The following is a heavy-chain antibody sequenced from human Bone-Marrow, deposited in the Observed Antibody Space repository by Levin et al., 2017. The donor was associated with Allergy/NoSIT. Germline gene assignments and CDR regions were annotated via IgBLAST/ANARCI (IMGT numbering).Heavy chain of an antibody. CDR1: GFTFRHYT. J-gene: IGHJ4*02. D-gene: IGHD3-22*01. V-gene: IGHV3-48*02. Sequence: PGGSLRLSCAASGFTFRHYTMNWVRQAPGKGLEWVSCITSSGDSTYYADSVKGRFTISRDNAKNSLYLQLNRLRDADPAMYYCARDPARGYYDSSGYSGDHWGQGTLVTVSS. CDR2: ITSSGDST. CDR3: ARDPARGYYDSSGYSGDH.